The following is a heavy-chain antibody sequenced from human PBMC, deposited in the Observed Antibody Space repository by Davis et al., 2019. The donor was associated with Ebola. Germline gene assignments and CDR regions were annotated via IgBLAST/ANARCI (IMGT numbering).Heavy chain of an antibody. CDR3: ARWGGMDV. Sequence: GESLKISCAASGFTFSSYSMNWVRQAPGKGLEWVAVISYDGSNKYYADSVKGRFTISRDNSKNTLYLQMNSLRAEDTAVYYCARWGGMDVWGQGTTVTVSS. D-gene: IGHD3-16*01. J-gene: IGHJ6*02. CDR2: ISYDGSNK. V-gene: IGHV3-30*03. CDR1: GFTFSSYS.